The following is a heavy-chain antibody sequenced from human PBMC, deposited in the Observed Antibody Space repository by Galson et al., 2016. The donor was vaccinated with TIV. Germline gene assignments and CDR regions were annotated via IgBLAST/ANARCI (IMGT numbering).Heavy chain of an antibody. Sequence: SLRLSCAASGFTFSDYYMSWIRQAPGKGLEWISYISSSGVTIYYADSVRGRFTISRDNAKNSLFLQINSLRVDDTAGYFCAKVLSVIYGMDVWGQGTTVTVSS. V-gene: IGHV3-11*01. J-gene: IGHJ6*02. CDR2: ISSSGVTI. CDR1: GFTFSDYY. CDR3: AKVLSVIYGMDV. D-gene: IGHD2-21*01.